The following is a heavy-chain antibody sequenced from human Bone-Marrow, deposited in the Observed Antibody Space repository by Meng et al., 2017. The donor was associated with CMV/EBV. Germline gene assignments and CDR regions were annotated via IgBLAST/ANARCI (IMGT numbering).Heavy chain of an antibody. CDR3: ASIRGYWGYFDY. J-gene: IGHJ4*02. D-gene: IGHD7-27*01. CDR1: GFTFSSYS. V-gene: IGHV3-21*01. Sequence: GGSLRLSCAASGFTFSSYSMNWVRQAPGKGLEWVSSISSSSSYIYYADSVKGRFTISRDNAKNSLYLQMNSLRAEDTAVYYCASIRGYWGYFDYWGQGTLVTVSS. CDR2: ISSSSSYI.